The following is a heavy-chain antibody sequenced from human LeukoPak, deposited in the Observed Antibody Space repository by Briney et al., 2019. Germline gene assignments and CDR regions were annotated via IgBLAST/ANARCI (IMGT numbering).Heavy chain of an antibody. CDR3: AKAATRHIEGCSSTSCYSY. Sequence: PGGSLRLSCAASGFTFSSYGMHWVRQAPGKGLEWVAFIRYDGSNKYYADSVKGRFTISRDNSKNTLYLQMNSLRAEDTAVYYCAKAATRHIEGCSSTSCYSYWGQGTLVTVSS. CDR1: GFTFSSYG. CDR2: IRYDGSNK. V-gene: IGHV3-30*02. J-gene: IGHJ4*02. D-gene: IGHD2-2*02.